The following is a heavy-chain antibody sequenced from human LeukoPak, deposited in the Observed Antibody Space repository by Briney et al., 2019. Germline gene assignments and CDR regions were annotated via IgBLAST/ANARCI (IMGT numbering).Heavy chain of an antibody. CDR2: IIPIFGTT. Sequence: SVTVSCTASGGTFSNYAINWVRQAPGQGLEWMGRIIPIFGTTNYAQTFQGRVTITADKSTSTPYMDLNGLRYEDMAIYYCGRDQGGQSKLLSRDSRDYGMDVWGQGTTVTVSS. CDR3: GRDQGGQSKLLSRDSRDYGMDV. J-gene: IGHJ6*02. D-gene: IGHD3-22*01. V-gene: IGHV1-69*06. CDR1: GGTFSNYA.